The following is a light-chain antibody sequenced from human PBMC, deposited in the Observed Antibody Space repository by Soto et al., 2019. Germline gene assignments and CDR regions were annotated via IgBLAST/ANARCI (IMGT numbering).Light chain of an antibody. CDR1: QGISSY. CDR2: AAS. V-gene: IGKV1-8*01. Sequence: AIRMTQSPSSLSASTGDRVTITWRASQGISSYLAWYQQKPGKAPQLLIYAASPLQSGVRSRFSGSGSGTEFTLTISCLQSEDCATYYCQQYYSYPWTFGQGTKVEIK. J-gene: IGKJ1*01. CDR3: QQYYSYPWT.